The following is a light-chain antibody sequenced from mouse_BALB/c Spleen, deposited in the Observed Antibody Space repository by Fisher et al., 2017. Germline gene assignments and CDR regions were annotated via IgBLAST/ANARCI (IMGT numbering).Light chain of an antibody. CDR3: QQWSSYPLT. CDR2: STS. J-gene: IGKJ5*01. V-gene: IGKV4-57-1*01. CDR1: SSVSSSY. Sequence: DIVITQSPAIMSASPGEKVTMTCRASSSVSSSYLHWYQQKPGSSPKPWIYSTSNLASGVPARFSGSGSGTSYSLTISRMEAEDAATYYCQQWSSYPLTFGAGTKLELK.